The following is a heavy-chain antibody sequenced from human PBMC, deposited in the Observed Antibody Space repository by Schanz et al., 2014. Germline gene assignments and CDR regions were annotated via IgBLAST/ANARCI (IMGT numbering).Heavy chain of an antibody. D-gene: IGHD2-8*02. CDR1: GFTFSDYW. V-gene: IGHV3-30*18. Sequence: VQLVESGGGLVQPGGSLRLSCTASGFTFSDYWMSWVRQAPGKGLEWVGVISYDGSKKSYADSVKGRFTISRDNFKGALYLQMSSLRAEDTAVYYCAKSLESCPGGRCSRGYFDYWGQGTLVTVSS. J-gene: IGHJ4*02. CDR2: ISYDGSKK. CDR3: AKSLESCPGGRCSRGYFDY.